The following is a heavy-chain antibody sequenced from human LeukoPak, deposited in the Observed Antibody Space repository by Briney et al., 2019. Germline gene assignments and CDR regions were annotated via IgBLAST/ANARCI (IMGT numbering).Heavy chain of an antibody. CDR1: GGSISSHY. D-gene: IGHD3-22*01. CDR3: ARDRDSRGYLWFDT. Sequence: KPSETLSLTCTVSGGSISSHYWNWIRQPPGKGLEWIGFIYYTGSTHYNPSLKSRVTISVDTSKSQFSLNLTSVTAADTAVYYCARDRDSRGYLWFDTWGQGTLVTVSS. V-gene: IGHV4-59*11. CDR2: IYYTGST. J-gene: IGHJ5*02.